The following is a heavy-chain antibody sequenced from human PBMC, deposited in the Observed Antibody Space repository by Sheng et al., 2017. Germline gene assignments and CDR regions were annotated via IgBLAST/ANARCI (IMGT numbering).Heavy chain of an antibody. CDR1: GFTVSSNY. V-gene: IGHV3-53*01. Sequence: EVQLVESGGGLIQPGGSLRLSCAASGFTVSSNYMSWVRQAPGKGLEWVSVIYSGGSTYYADSVKGRFTISRDNSKNTLYLQMNSLRAEDTAVYYCARDTTYYYGSGSYAHSFDYWGQGTLVTVSS. CDR2: IYSGGST. CDR3: ARDTTYYYGSGSYAHSFDY. J-gene: IGHJ4*02. D-gene: IGHD3-10*01.